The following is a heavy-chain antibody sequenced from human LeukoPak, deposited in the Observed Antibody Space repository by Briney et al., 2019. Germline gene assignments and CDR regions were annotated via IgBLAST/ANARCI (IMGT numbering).Heavy chain of an antibody. D-gene: IGHD3-3*01. J-gene: IGHJ6*03. V-gene: IGHV1-46*01. CDR2: INPSGGST. CDR1: GYTFTSYY. CDR3: ARDLGNDAALEWLFHYYYYMDV. Sequence: ASVKVSCKASGYTFTSYYMHWVRQAPGQGLEWMGIINPSGGSTSYAQKFQGRVTMARDTSTSTVYMELRSLRSDDTAVYYCARDLGNDAALEWLFHYYYYMDVWGKGTTVTVSS.